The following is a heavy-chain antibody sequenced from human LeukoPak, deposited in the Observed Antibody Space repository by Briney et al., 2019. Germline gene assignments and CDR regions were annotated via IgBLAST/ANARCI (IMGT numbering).Heavy chain of an antibody. Sequence: SETLSLTCAVYGGSFSGYYWSWIRQPPGKGLEWIGYIYYSGSTNYNPSLKSRVTISVDTSKNQFSLKLSSVTAADTAVYYCARAPITNDAFDIWGQGTMVTVSS. J-gene: IGHJ3*02. CDR3: ARAPITNDAFDI. CDR1: GGSFSGYY. D-gene: IGHD3-10*01. V-gene: IGHV4-59*01. CDR2: IYYSGST.